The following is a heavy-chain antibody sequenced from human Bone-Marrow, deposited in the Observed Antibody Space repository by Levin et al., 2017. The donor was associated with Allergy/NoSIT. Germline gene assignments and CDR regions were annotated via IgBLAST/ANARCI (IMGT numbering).Heavy chain of an antibody. Sequence: QPGESLKISCAGSGFSFENYAMSWVRQAPGKGLQWVSAISGRGGSTYYTDSVKGRFTISRDNSKNTLYLQMNTLKTDDTAVYYCAKDMGPAAAGSTGDYFDYWGQGTLVTVSS. D-gene: IGHD6-13*01. CDR3: AKDMGPAAAGSTGDYFDY. V-gene: IGHV3-23*01. CDR1: GFSFENYA. J-gene: IGHJ4*02. CDR2: ISGRGGST.